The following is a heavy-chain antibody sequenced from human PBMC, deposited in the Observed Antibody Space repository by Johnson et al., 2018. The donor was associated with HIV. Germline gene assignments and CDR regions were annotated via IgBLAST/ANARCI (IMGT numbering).Heavy chain of an antibody. Sequence: QVQLVESGEGVVQPGRSLRLSCAVSGFTFSSYPMHWVRQAPGKGLEWVAVISYDGSNKYYADSVKGRFTISRDNSKNTLYLQMNSLKTEDTAVFYCTTESMVRGVMGAFDIWGQGTMVTVSS. D-gene: IGHD3-10*01. V-gene: IGHV3-30*04. CDR2: ISYDGSNK. J-gene: IGHJ3*02. CDR1: GFTFSSYP. CDR3: TTESMVRGVMGAFDI.